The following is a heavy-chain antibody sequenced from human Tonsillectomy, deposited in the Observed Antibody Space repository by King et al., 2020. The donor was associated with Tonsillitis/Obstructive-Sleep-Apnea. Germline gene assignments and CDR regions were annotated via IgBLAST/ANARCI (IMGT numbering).Heavy chain of an antibody. V-gene: IGHV4-39*01. J-gene: IGHJ4*02. Sequence: QLQESGPGLVKPSETLSLTCTVSGGSISSSSYYWGWIRQPPGKGLEWIGCIYYSGSTYYNPSLKSRVTISVDTSKNQFSLKLSSVTAADTAVYYCARHSITIFEDSFAYWDPGTPVTVSS. CDR1: GGSISSSSYY. CDR2: IYYSGST. CDR3: ARHSITIFEDSFAY. D-gene: IGHD3-3*01.